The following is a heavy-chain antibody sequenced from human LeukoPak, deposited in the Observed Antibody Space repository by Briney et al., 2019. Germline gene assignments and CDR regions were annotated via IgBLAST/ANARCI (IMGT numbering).Heavy chain of an antibody. CDR2: INAGNGNT. CDR3: ARVSYYYDSSGLHAFDI. Sequence: ASVKVSCMASGYTFTSYAMHWVRQAPGQRLEWMGWINAGNGNTKYSQKFQGRVTITRDTSASTAYMELSSLRSEDTAVYYCARVSYYYDSSGLHAFDIWGQGTMVTVSS. CDR1: GYTFTSYA. V-gene: IGHV1-3*01. J-gene: IGHJ3*02. D-gene: IGHD3-22*01.